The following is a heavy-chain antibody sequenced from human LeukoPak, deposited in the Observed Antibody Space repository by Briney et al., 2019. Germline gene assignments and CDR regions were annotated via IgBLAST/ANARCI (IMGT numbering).Heavy chain of an antibody. CDR3: ARDNVGYGGNYPSAEYFQH. J-gene: IGHJ1*01. Sequence: LRLSCTVSGGSIRSSYYYWGWIRQPPGKGLEWIGYIYYSGSTYYNPSLKSRVTISVDTSKNQFSLKLSSVTAADTAVYYCARDNVGYGGNYPSAEYFQHWGQGTLVTVSS. V-gene: IGHV4-30-4*08. CDR2: IYYSGST. D-gene: IGHD4-23*01. CDR1: GGSIRSSYYY.